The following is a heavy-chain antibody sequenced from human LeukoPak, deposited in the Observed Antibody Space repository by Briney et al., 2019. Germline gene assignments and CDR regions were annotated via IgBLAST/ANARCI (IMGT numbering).Heavy chain of an antibody. V-gene: IGHV4-34*01. J-gene: IGHJ4*02. D-gene: IGHD1-26*01. Sequence: SETLSLTCAVYGGSFSGYYWSWIRQPPGKGLEWIWEINHSGSTNYNPSLKSRVTISVDTSKNQFSLKLSSVTAADTAVYYCARHTGINFDYWGQGTLVTVSS. CDR2: INHSGST. CDR1: GGSFSGYY. CDR3: ARHTGINFDY.